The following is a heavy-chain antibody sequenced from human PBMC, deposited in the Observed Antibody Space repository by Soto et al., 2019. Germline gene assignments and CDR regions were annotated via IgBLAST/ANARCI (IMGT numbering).Heavy chain of an antibody. V-gene: IGHV1-18*01. CDR3: ARAGYCSGSSCYSPAEYFQH. CDR2: ISAYNGNT. J-gene: IGHJ1*01. CDR1: GYTFTSYG. Sequence: QVQLVQSGAEVKKPGASVKVSCKASGYTFTSYGISWVRQAPGQGLEWMGWISAYNGNTNYAQKLQGRVTMTTDTSTSTAYMELRSLRSDDTAVYYCARAGYCSGSSCYSPAEYFQHWGQGTLVTVSS. D-gene: IGHD2-15*01.